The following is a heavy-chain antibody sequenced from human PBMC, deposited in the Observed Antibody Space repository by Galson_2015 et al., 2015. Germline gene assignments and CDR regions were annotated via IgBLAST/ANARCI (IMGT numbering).Heavy chain of an antibody. Sequence: SLRLSCAASGFTFSSYSMNWVRQAPRKGLEWVSYISSRSNYIYDADSVKGRFTISRDNAKNSLYLQMNSLRAEDTAVYYCAREINWGYAFDIWGQGTMVTVSS. CDR3: AREINWGYAFDI. CDR2: ISSRSNYI. D-gene: IGHD7-27*01. J-gene: IGHJ3*02. CDR1: GFTFSSYS. V-gene: IGHV3-21*01.